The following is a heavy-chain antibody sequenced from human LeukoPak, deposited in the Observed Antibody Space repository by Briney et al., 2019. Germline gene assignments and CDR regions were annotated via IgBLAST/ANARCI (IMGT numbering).Heavy chain of an antibody. CDR1: GGSISSSSYY. CDR2: IYYSGST. CDR3: AREGLSSGWSLTHYYFDY. J-gene: IGHJ4*02. V-gene: IGHV4-39*07. Sequence: SETLSLTCTVSGGSISSSSYYWGWIRQPPGKGLEWIGSIYYSGSTYYNPSLKSRVTISVDTSKNQFSLKLSSVTAADTAVYYCAREGLSSGWSLTHYYFDYWGQGTLVTVSS. D-gene: IGHD6-19*01.